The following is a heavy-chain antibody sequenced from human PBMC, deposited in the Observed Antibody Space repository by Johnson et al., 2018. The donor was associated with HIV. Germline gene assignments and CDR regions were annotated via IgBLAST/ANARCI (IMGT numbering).Heavy chain of an antibody. J-gene: IGHJ3*02. CDR2: IWYDGSNE. V-gene: IGHV3-33*03. Sequence: QVQLVESGGGVVQPGRSVRLSCAASGFTFSTYGMHWVRQAPGKGLEWVAVIWYDGSNEHYADSVKGRFTISRDNAKNTLFLQMNSLRAEDTAVYYCATFDAFDIWGQGTMVTVSS. CDR3: ATFDAFDI. CDR1: GFTFSTYG.